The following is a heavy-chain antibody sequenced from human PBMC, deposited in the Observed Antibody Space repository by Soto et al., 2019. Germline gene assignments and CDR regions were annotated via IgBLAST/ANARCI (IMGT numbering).Heavy chain of an antibody. CDR3: ANLDLLAFDI. Sequence: GGSLRLSCAASGFTFSTYAMSWVRQTPGKRLVWVSAVTSNGSNTNYADSVKGRFTISRDNAKNTLYLQMNSLRAEDTAVYYCANLDLLAFDIWGQGTMVTVSS. CDR2: VTSNGSNT. J-gene: IGHJ3*02. V-gene: IGHV3-23*01. CDR1: GFTFSTYA.